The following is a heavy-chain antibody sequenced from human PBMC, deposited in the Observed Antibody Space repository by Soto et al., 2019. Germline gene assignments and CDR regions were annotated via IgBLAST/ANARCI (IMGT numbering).Heavy chain of an antibody. V-gene: IGHV3-11*01. CDR1: GFTFSDSY. CDR3: ARVSWREKYGMDV. Sequence: QVQLVESGGGLVKPGGSLRLSCAASGFTFSDSYMSWIRQAPGKGLEWISYITFSGNTVYYADSLKGRFTISRDNAKTSLYLQMNRLRAEDTAVYYCARVSWREKYGMDVWGQGTTVTVSS. CDR2: ITFSGNTV. J-gene: IGHJ6*02.